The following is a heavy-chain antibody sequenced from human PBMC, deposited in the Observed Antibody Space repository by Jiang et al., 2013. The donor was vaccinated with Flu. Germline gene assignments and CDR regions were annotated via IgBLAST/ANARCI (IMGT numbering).Heavy chain of an antibody. CDR2: IHPDATT. J-gene: IGHJ4*02. D-gene: IGHD2-8*01. CDR1: GASFSTHQ. V-gene: IGHV4-34*01. CDR3: ATTKGA. Sequence: LLKPSETLSLTCAVYGASFSTHQWMWIRQTPGKGLEWIGEIHPDATTDYSPSLRSRVIISLDTTQNQFSLRLSSVTAADTAIYYCATTKGAWGRGALVTVSS.